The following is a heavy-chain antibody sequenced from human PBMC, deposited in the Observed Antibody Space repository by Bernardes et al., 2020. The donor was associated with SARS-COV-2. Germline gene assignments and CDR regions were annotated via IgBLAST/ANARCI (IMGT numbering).Heavy chain of an antibody. CDR3: AREDMNTNSFDY. CDR2: ISRSDRRGESSE. Sequence: GGSLRLCCAASGFIFSDYYMSWIRQIPGKGLEWLAFISRSDRRGESSESYADSVKGRFTISRDNAMNSLFLQMNSLSAADSAVYYCAREDMNTNSFDYWGQGTPVTVSS. J-gene: IGHJ4*02. D-gene: IGHD2-8*01. CDR1: GFIFSDYY. V-gene: IGHV3-11*01.